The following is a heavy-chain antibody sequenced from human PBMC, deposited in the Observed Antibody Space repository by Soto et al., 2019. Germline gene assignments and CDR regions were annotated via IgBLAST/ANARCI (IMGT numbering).Heavy chain of an antibody. V-gene: IGHV5-51*01. CDR1: GYSFTSYW. Sequence: GKSLMISCKGSGYSFTSYWIGWVRQMPGKVLEWMGIIYPGDSDTRYSPSFQGQVTISADKSISTAYLQWSSLKASDTAMYYCARIVAASLDAFDIWGQGTMVTVSS. D-gene: IGHD6-13*01. J-gene: IGHJ3*02. CDR2: IYPGDSDT. CDR3: ARIVAASLDAFDI.